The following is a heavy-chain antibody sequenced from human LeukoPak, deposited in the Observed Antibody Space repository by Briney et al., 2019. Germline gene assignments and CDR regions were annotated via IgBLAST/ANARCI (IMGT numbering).Heavy chain of an antibody. CDR2: IIPIFGTA. V-gene: IGHV1-69*05. J-gene: IGHJ4*02. D-gene: IGHD6-19*01. CDR3: ARDPRRQGIAVAG. CDR1: GGTFSSYA. Sequence: GASVKVSCKASGGTFSSYAISWVRQAPGQGLEWMGGIIPIFGTANYAQKFQGRVTITTDESTSTAYMELSSLRSEDTAVYYCARDPRRQGIAVAGWGQGTLVTVSS.